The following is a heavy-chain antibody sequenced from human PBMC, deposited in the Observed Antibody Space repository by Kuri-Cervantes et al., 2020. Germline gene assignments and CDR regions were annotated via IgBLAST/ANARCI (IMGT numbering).Heavy chain of an antibody. Sequence: GESLKISCAASGFTFSSYGMHWVRQAPGKGLEWVAVISYDGSNKYYADSVKGRFTISRDNSKNTLYLQMNSPRAEDTAVYYCAKDHLSYYYDSSGYYVDYWGQGTLVTVSS. J-gene: IGHJ4*02. CDR1: GFTFSSYG. D-gene: IGHD3-22*01. CDR2: ISYDGSNK. CDR3: AKDHLSYYYDSSGYYVDY. V-gene: IGHV3-30*18.